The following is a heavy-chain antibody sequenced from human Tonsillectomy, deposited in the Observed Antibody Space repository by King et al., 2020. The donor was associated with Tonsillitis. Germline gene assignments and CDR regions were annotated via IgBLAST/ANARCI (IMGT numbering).Heavy chain of an antibody. CDR3: ARDWGIYGDYGMDV. CDR2: FYTFGST. J-gene: IGHJ6*02. V-gene: IGHV4-4*07. D-gene: IGHD4-17*01. CDR1: GDSISSHY. Sequence: VQLQESGPGLVKPSETLSLTCTVSGDSISSHYWSWIRQPAGKGLEWIGRFYTFGSTNYNPSLKSRVTMSVDTSKNQFSLKLSSVTAADTAVYYCARDWGIYGDYGMDVWGQGTTVTVSS.